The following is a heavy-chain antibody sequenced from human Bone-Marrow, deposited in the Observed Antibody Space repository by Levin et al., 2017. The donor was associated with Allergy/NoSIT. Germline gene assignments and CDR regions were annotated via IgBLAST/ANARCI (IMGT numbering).Heavy chain of an antibody. CDR3: ARGKGAFDI. V-gene: IGHV4-59*01. D-gene: IGHD3-10*01. CDR2: GYITGST. CDR1: GGFISSYY. Sequence: SCNVSGGFISSYYWSWIRQPPGKGLEWIGYGYITGSTNYNPSLQSRVTISVDTSKNEFSLKLSSVTAADTAVYYCARGKGAFDIWGQGTMVTVSS. J-gene: IGHJ3*02.